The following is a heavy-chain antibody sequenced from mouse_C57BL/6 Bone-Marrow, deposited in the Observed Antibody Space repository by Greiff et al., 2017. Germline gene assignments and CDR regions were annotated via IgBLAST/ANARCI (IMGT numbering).Heavy chain of an antibody. CDR2: IDPANGNT. CDR1: GFNIKNTY. V-gene: IGHV14-3*01. D-gene: IGHD2-2*01. J-gene: IGHJ4*01. CDR3: ARGDYGYDDAMDY. Sequence: DVKLVESVAELVRPGASVKLSCTASGFNIKNTYMHWVKQRPEQGLEWIGRIDPANGNTKYAPKFQGKATITADTSSNTDYLQLSSLTSEDTAIYYCARGDYGYDDAMDYWGQGTSVTVSS.